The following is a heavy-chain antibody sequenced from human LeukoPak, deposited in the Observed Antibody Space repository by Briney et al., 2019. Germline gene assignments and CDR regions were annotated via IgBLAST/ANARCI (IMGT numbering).Heavy chain of an antibody. Sequence: SETLSLTCTVSSGSISSYYWSWIQQPAGKGLEWIGRIYTSGSTNYNPSLKSRVTMSVDTSKNQFSLKLSSVTAADTAVYYCARDLNYYDSSGSNWYFDLWGRGTLVTVSS. J-gene: IGHJ2*01. V-gene: IGHV4-4*07. CDR3: ARDLNYYDSSGSNWYFDL. D-gene: IGHD3-22*01. CDR1: SGSISSYY. CDR2: IYTSGST.